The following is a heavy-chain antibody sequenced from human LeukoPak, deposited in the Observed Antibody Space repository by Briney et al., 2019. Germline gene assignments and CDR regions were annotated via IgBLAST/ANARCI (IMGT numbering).Heavy chain of an antibody. J-gene: IGHJ4*02. CDR1: GFTFSSYA. CDR2: IGGSGGST. Sequence: GGSLRLSCAASGFTFSSYAMSWVRQAPGKGLEWVSTIGGSGGSTYYADSVKGRFTISRDNSKNTLYLQMDSLRAEDTAVYYCARDQKVVASFDYWGQGTLVTVSS. V-gene: IGHV3-23*01. CDR3: ARDQKVVASFDY. D-gene: IGHD3-22*01.